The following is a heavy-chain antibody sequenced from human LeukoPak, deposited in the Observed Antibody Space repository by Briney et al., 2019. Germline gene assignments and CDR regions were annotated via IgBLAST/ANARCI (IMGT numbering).Heavy chain of an antibody. J-gene: IGHJ4*02. CDR1: GYSFTSYC. D-gene: IGHD2-15*01. V-gene: IGHV5-51*01. CDR3: ARSLPDCSGGSCYPHCFDY. CDR2: IYPGDSDT. Sequence: GESLKISCKGSGYSFTSYCIGWVRQMPGKGLEWMGIIYPGDSDTRYSPSFQGQVTISADKSISTAYLQWSSLKASDTAMYYCARSLPDCSGGSCYPHCFDYWGQGTLVTVSS.